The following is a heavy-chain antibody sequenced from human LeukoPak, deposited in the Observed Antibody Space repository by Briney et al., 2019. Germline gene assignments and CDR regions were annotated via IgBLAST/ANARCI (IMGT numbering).Heavy chain of an antibody. V-gene: IGHV1-18*01. CDR1: GYTFTSYG. Sequence: ASVKVSCKASGYTFTSYGISWVRQAPGQGLGWMGWVSTYNGNTNYAQKLQGRVTMTTDTSTSTAYMELRSLRSDDTAVYYCASGAAGTFDYWGQGTLVTVSS. J-gene: IGHJ4*02. CDR3: ASGAAGTFDY. D-gene: IGHD6-13*01. CDR2: VSTYNGNT.